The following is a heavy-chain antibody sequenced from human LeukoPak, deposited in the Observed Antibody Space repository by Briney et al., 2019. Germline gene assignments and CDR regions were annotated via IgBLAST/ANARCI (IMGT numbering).Heavy chain of an antibody. CDR1: GFTFSSYG. J-gene: IGHJ6*02. CDR3: AKDLTYYYDSSGYYNDYYGMDV. V-gene: IGHV3-30*18. CDR2: ISYDGSNK. Sequence: PGGSLRLSCAASGFTFSSYGMHWVRQAPGKGLEWVAVISYDGSNKYYADSVKGRFTISRDNSKNTLYLQMNSLRAEDTAVYYCAKDLTYYYDSSGYYNDYYGMDVWGQGTTVTVSS. D-gene: IGHD3-22*01.